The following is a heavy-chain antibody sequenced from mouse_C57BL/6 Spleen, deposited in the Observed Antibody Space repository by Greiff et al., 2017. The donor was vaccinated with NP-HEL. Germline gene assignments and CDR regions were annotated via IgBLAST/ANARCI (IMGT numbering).Heavy chain of an antibody. CDR3: ARVGQTGYFDY. CDR1: GYAFSSYW. CDR2: IYPGDGDT. J-gene: IGHJ2*01. V-gene: IGHV1-80*01. D-gene: IGHD3-2*01. Sequence: VKLVESGAELVKPGASVKISCKTSGYAFSSYWMNWVKQRPGKGLEWIGQIYPGDGDTNYNGKFKGKATLTADKSSSTAYMQLSSLTSEDSAVYFCARVGQTGYFDYWGQGTTLTVSS.